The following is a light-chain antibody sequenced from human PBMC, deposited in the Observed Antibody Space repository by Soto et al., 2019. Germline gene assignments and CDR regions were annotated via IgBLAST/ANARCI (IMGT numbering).Light chain of an antibody. V-gene: IGLV1-51*01. J-gene: IGLJ2*01. CDR3: GTWDSSLTSVV. CDR1: SSNIEKNS. Sequence: QSVMTQPPSVSAAPRQKVTISCSGSSSNIEKNSVSWHQQLPGAAPKLLIYDTNRRPSGIPDRFSGSKSGTSAALDITGLQTGDEADYYCGTWDSSLTSVVFGGGTKLTVL. CDR2: DTN.